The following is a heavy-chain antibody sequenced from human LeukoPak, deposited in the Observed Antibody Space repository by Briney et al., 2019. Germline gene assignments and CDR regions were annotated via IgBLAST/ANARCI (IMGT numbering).Heavy chain of an antibody. Sequence: ASVKVSCKASGYTFTSYVMNWVRQAPGQGLEWMGWINTNTGNPTYAQGFTGRFVFSLDTSVSTAYLQISSLKAEDTAMYYCARWGYGSGSYPNGGFDPWGQGTLVTVSS. J-gene: IGHJ5*02. V-gene: IGHV7-4-1*02. D-gene: IGHD3-10*01. CDR3: ARWGYGSGSYPNGGFDP. CDR2: INTNTGNP. CDR1: GYTFTSYV.